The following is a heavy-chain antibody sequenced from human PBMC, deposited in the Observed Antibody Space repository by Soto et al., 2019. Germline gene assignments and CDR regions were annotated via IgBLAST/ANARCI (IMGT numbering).Heavy chain of an antibody. V-gene: IGHV4-4*02. CDR3: ARGARIAAAFFYYYYMDV. CDR1: SGSISSSNW. J-gene: IGHJ6*03. Sequence: SETLSLTCAVSSGSISSSNWWSWVRQPPGKGLEWIGEIYHSGSTNYNPSLKSRVTISVDKSKNQFSLKLSSVTAADTAVYYCARGARIAAAFFYYYYMDVWGKGTTVNVSS. D-gene: IGHD6-13*01. CDR2: IYHSGST.